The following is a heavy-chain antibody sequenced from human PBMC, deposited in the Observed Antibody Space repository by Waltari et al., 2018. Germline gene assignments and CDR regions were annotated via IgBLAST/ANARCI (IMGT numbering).Heavy chain of an antibody. CDR2: IKQDGSEK. Sequence: EVQLVESGGGLVQPGGSLRLSGSGCGFTFTNHWMSWVRQAPGKGPEWVASIKQDGSEKYYVDSMKGRFTISRDNAKNSLSLQMDSLRAEDTAVYFCARGVTTVEYWGQGTLVTVSS. D-gene: IGHD2-21*02. CDR1: GFTFTNHW. V-gene: IGHV3-7*04. CDR3: ARGVTTVEY. J-gene: IGHJ4*02.